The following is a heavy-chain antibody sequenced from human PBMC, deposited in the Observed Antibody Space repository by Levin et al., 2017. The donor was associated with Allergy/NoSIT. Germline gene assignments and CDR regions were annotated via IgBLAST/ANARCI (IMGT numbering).Heavy chain of an antibody. Sequence: KTGGSLRLSCKASGYTFTGYYLHWVRQAPGQGLEWMGWIDPNSGGTKYPQKFQGRVTMTRDTSLNTAYMELSSLKSDDAAVYYCARGHCTNAGCTEATGLYQYWGQGTLVTVSS. J-gene: IGHJ4*02. D-gene: IGHD2-8*01. CDR2: IDPNSGGT. CDR3: ARGHCTNAGCTEATGLYQY. V-gene: IGHV1-2*02. CDR1: GYTFTGYY.